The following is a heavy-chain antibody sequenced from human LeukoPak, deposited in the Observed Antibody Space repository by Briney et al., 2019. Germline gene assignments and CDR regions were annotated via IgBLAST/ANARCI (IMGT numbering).Heavy chain of an antibody. J-gene: IGHJ6*03. Sequence: SQTLSLTCTVSGGSISRGSYYWSWIRQPAGKGLEWIGRIYASGSTNYNPSLERRATISVDTSKNQFSLKLSSVTAADTAVYYCARVSWIAAAGYYYYMDVWGKGTTVTVSS. V-gene: IGHV4-61*02. D-gene: IGHD6-25*01. CDR1: GGSISRGSYY. CDR3: ARVSWIAAAGYYYYMDV. CDR2: IYASGST.